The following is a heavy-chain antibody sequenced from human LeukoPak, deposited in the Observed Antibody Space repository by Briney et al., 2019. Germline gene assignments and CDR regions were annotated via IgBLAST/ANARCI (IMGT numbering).Heavy chain of an antibody. CDR2: IYPGDSDT. D-gene: IGHD6-19*01. J-gene: IGHJ4*02. V-gene: IGHV5-51*01. CDR1: GYSFTSYW. Sequence: GESLKISCKGSGYSFTSYWIGWVRQMPGKGLEWMGIIYPGDSDTRYSPSFQGQVTISADKSISTAYLQWSSLKASDTAMYYCARRRVPAAMEARDLTRYSSGWYYFDYWGQGTLVTVSS. CDR3: ARRRVPAAMEARDLTRYSSGWYYFDY.